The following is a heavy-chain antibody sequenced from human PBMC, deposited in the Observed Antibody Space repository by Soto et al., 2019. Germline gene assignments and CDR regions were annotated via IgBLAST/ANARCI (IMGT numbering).Heavy chain of an antibody. CDR2: ISWNSGSI. J-gene: IGHJ3*02. Sequence: EVQLVESGGGLVQPGRSLRLSCAASGFTFDDYAMHWVRQAPGKGLEWVSGISWNSGSIGYADSVKGRFTISRDNAKNSLYLQMNSLRAEDTALYYCAASSRGQWLRLRLDIWGQGTMVTVSS. D-gene: IGHD5-12*01. CDR3: AASSRGQWLRLRLDI. V-gene: IGHV3-9*01. CDR1: GFTFDDYA.